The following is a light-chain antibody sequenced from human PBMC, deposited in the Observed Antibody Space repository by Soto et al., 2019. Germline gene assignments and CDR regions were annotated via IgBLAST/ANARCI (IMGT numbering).Light chain of an antibody. J-gene: IGLJ2*01. V-gene: IGLV4-69*01. Sequence: QLVLTQSPSASASLGASVKLTCTLSSGHSSYAIAWHQQQPEKGPRYLMKLNSDGSHSKGDGLPDRFSGSSSGAERYLTISRLQSEDEADYYCQTGGTGILFGGGTKLTVL. CDR1: SGHSSYA. CDR2: LNSDGSH. CDR3: QTGGTGIL.